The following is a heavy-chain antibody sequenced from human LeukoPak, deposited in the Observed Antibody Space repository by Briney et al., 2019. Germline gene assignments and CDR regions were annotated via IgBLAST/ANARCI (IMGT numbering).Heavy chain of an antibody. Sequence: SETLSLTCAVYGGSFSGYYWSWIRQPPGKGLEWIGEINHSGSTNYNPSLKSRVTISVDTSKNQFSLKLSSVTAADTAVYYCAGYSSGWSTYYYYMDVWGKGTTVTVSS. J-gene: IGHJ6*03. CDR1: GGSFSGYY. D-gene: IGHD6-19*01. CDR2: INHSGST. V-gene: IGHV4-34*01. CDR3: AGYSSGWSTYYYYMDV.